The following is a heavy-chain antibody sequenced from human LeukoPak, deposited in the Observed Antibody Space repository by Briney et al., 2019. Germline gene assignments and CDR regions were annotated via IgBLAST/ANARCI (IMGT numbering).Heavy chain of an antibody. Sequence: LVKVSCKAAGGTLSTHTISWMRQAHGQGLEWMGGILPVVGTVNYAQKFQGRITISADESTGTAYMELSSLRFEDTAVYYCARPTGSGWPWFFDLWGRGTLVTVSS. CDR1: GGTLSTHT. CDR2: ILPVVGTV. CDR3: ARPTGSGWPWFFDL. J-gene: IGHJ2*01. D-gene: IGHD6-19*01. V-gene: IGHV1-69*01.